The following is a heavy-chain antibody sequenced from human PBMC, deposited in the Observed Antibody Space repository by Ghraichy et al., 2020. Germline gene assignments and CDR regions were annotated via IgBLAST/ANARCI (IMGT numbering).Heavy chain of an antibody. CDR3: ARMRADWNDEAYYYSMDV. CDR2: IKQDGSEK. Sequence: GGSLRLSCAASGFTFSSYWMSWVRQAPGKGLEWVANIKQDGSEKYYVDSVKGRFTISRDNAKNSLYLQMNSLRAEDTAVYYCARMRADWNDEAYYYSMDVWGQGTTVTVSS. D-gene: IGHD1-1*01. V-gene: IGHV3-7*01. CDR1: GFTFSSYW. J-gene: IGHJ6*02.